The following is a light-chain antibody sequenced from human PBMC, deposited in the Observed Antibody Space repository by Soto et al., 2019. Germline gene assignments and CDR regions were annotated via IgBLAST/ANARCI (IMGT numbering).Light chain of an antibody. CDR3: QHYDNSPMYT. J-gene: IGKJ2*01. V-gene: IGKV1-5*03. Sequence: DIQMTQSPSTLSASVGNSVTITCRASQSVSDWLAWYQQKPGKAPKLLIYKASSLETGVRSRFGGSGSGTEFTLTISSLQPDDFATYYYQHYDNSPMYTFGQGTKLEIK. CDR1: QSVSDW. CDR2: KAS.